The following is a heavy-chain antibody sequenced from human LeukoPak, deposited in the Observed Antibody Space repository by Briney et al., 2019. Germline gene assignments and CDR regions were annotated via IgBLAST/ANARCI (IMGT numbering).Heavy chain of an antibody. V-gene: IGHV4-34*01. CDR3: ASPGRRGDYLFDY. J-gene: IGHJ4*02. D-gene: IGHD4-17*01. CDR2: IYYSGST. CDR1: GGSFSGYY. Sequence: SETLSLTCAVYGGSFSGYYWSWIRQPPGKGLEWIGSIYYSGSTYYNPSLKSRVTISVDTSKNQFSLKLSSVTAADTAVYYCASPGRRGDYLFDYWGQGTLVTVSS.